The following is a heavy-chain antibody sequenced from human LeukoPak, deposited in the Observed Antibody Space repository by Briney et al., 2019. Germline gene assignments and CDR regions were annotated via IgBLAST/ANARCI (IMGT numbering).Heavy chain of an antibody. J-gene: IGHJ6*03. CDR1: GYTFTSHD. Sequence: ASVKVSCKASGYTFTSHDINWVRQAPGQGLEWMGWMNPNSGNTGYAQKFQGRVTFTRNTSISTAYMELSSLRSEDTAVYYCARAYCGGDCYPFPPDYMDVWGKGTTVTISS. D-gene: IGHD2-21*02. V-gene: IGHV1-8*03. CDR3: ARAYCGGDCYPFPPDYMDV. CDR2: MNPNSGNT.